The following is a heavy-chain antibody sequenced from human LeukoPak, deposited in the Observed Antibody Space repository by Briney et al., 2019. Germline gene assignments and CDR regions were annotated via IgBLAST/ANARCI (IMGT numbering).Heavy chain of an antibody. CDR2: IIPIFGTA. CDR1: GGTFSSYA. D-gene: IGHD3-10*01. V-gene: IGHV1-69*13. CDR3: ARGSPYYGSGSYNDYYYMDV. J-gene: IGHJ6*03. Sequence: GASVKVSCKASGGTFSSYAISWVRQAPGQGLEWMGGIIPIFGTANYAQKFQGRVTITADESTSTAYMELSSLRSEDTAVYYCARGSPYYGSGSYNDYYYMDVWGKGTTVTISS.